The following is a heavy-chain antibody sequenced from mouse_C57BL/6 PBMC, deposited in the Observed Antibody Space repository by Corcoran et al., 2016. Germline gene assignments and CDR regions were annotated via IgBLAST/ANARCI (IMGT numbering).Heavy chain of an antibody. Sequence: QVQLQQSGAELARPGASVKLSCKASGYTFTSYGISWVKQRTGQGLEWIGEIYPRSGNTYYNEKFKGKATLTADKSSSTAYMELRSLTSEDSAVYFCARRDYDYDFYYVDYWGQGTTLTVSS. CDR1: GYTFTSYG. CDR3: ARRDYDYDFYYVDY. J-gene: IGHJ2*01. D-gene: IGHD2-4*01. CDR2: IYPRSGNT. V-gene: IGHV1-81*01.